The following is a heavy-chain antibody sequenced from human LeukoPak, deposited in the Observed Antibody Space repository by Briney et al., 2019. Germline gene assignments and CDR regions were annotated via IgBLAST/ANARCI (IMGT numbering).Heavy chain of an antibody. CDR3: AREPSGNSYRGDFDY. CDR2: IYAGGNT. CDR1: GFSVNSHY. D-gene: IGHD3-10*01. V-gene: IGHV3-66*01. J-gene: IGHJ4*02. Sequence: GGSLRLSCAASGFSVNSHYMNWVRQAPGKGLEWVSIIYAGGNTFYADSVKGRFTISRDTSSNTLYLEMNSLRAEDTAFYYCAREPSGNSYRGDFDYWGQGTLLTVSS.